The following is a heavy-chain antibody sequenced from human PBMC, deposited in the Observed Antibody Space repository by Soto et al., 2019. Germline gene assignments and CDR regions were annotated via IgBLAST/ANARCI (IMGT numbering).Heavy chain of an antibody. CDR1: GFTFSSYA. J-gene: IGHJ6*02. V-gene: IGHV3-30-3*01. Sequence: QVQLVESGGGVVQPGRSLRLSCAASGFTFSSYAMHWVRQAPGKGLEWVAVISYDGSNKYYADSVKGRFTISRDNSKNMLYLQMNSLRAEDTAVYYCARDSGSYSYYYYGMDVWGQGTTVTVSS. D-gene: IGHD1-26*01. CDR2: ISYDGSNK. CDR3: ARDSGSYSYYYYGMDV.